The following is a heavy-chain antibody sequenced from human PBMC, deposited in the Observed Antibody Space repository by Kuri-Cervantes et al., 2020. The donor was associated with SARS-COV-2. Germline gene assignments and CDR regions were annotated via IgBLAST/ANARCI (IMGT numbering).Heavy chain of an antibody. CDR2: INPNSGGT. V-gene: IGHV1-2*02. Sequence: ASVKVSCKASGYTFTGYYMHWVRQAPGQGLEWMGWINPNSGGTNYAQKFQGRVTMTRDTSISTAYMELSRLRSDDTAVYYCARDNAGYYDILTGYLWDDYYMDVWGKGTTVTVSS. J-gene: IGHJ6*03. CDR3: ARDNAGYYDILTGYLWDDYYMDV. CDR1: GYTFTGYY. D-gene: IGHD3-9*01.